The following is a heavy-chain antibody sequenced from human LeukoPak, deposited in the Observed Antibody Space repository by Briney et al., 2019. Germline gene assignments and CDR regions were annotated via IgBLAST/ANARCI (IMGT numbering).Heavy chain of an antibody. Sequence: PSGTLSLTCTVSGGSISSSSYYWGWIRQPPGRGLEWIGSIYYSGSTYYNPSLKSRVTISVDTSKNQFSLKLSSVTAADTAVYYCARHRAIAAAGTTGSWFDPWGQGTLVTVSS. CDR3: ARHRAIAAAGTTGSWFDP. CDR2: IYYSGST. D-gene: IGHD6-13*01. CDR1: GGSISSSSYY. V-gene: IGHV4-39*01. J-gene: IGHJ5*02.